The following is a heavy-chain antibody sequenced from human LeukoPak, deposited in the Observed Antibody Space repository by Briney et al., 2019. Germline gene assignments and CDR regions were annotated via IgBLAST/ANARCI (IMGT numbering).Heavy chain of an antibody. CDR3: ARRGVTMVRGVNYYYGMDV. Sequence: PGRSLRLSCAASGFTFSSYGMHWVRQAPGKGLEWVAVIWYDGSNKYYADSVKGRFTISRDNSKNTLYLQMNSLRAEDTAVYYCARRGVTMVRGVNYYYGMDVWGQGTTVTVSS. D-gene: IGHD3-10*01. V-gene: IGHV3-33*01. CDR1: GFTFSSYG. J-gene: IGHJ6*02. CDR2: IWYDGSNK.